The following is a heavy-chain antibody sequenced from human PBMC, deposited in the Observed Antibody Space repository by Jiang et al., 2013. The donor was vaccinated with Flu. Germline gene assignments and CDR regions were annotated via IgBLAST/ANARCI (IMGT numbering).Heavy chain of an antibody. D-gene: IGHD3-10*01. Sequence: SGSGLVKPSETLSLSCTVSGGSLSNYYWTWIRQTPEKGLEWLGFVFNSGTTKYNPSLEKRVSISMDTSKNQFSLKLTSVTAADTAVYYCARGVYGPGSYWWFDPWGQGSLVTVSS. CDR1: GGSLSNYY. J-gene: IGHJ5*02. V-gene: IGHV4-59*08. CDR3: ARGVYGPGSYWWFDP. CDR2: VFNSGTT.